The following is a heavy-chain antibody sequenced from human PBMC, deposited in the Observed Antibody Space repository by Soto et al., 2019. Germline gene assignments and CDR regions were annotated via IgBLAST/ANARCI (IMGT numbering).Heavy chain of an antibody. Sequence: GGSLRLSCAASGFTFSDHYMDWVRQAPGKGLEWVSIVSYNGGDTYYADSVKGRFTISRDNSKDTVDLQMNGLRAEDTAVYYCARYIRGPTVYYFDFWGPGVLVTVSS. J-gene: IGHJ4*02. D-gene: IGHD1-1*01. CDR3: ARYIRGPTVYYFDF. CDR1: GFTFSDHY. CDR2: VSYNGGDT. V-gene: IGHV3-53*01.